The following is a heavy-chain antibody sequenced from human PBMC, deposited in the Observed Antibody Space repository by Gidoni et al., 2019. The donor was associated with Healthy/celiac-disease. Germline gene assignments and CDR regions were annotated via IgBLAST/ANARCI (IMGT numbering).Heavy chain of an antibody. J-gene: IGHJ4*02. CDR2: ISGSGVST. Sequence: QAPGKGLEWVSAISGSGVSTYYADSVKGRFTISRDNSKNTLYLQMNSLRAEDTAVYYCAKDQLWLCDYWGQGTLVTVSS. D-gene: IGHD6-19*01. CDR3: AKDQLWLCDY. V-gene: IGHV3-23*01.